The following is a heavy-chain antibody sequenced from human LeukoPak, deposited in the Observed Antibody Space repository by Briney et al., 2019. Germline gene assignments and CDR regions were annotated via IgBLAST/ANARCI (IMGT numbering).Heavy chain of an antibody. CDR1: GGSISSYY. V-gene: IGHV4-59*08. D-gene: IGHD6-6*01. CDR2: IYHSGST. CDR3: ARSTIAARPFYYYYYGMDV. J-gene: IGHJ6*02. Sequence: SETLSLTCTVSGGSISSYYWSWIRQPPGKGLEWIGYIYHSGSTNYNPSLKSRVTISVDTSKNQFSLKLSSVTAADTAVYYCARSTIAARPFYYYYYGMDVWGQGTTVTVSS.